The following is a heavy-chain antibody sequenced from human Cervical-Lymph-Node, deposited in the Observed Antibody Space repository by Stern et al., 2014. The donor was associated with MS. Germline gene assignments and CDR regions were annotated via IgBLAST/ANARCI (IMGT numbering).Heavy chain of an antibody. D-gene: IGHD4-23*01. CDR1: GFTFSAYA. CDR2: VSADGSVN. J-gene: IGHJ4*02. Sequence: VQLVESGGGVVQPGRSLRLSCAASGFTFSAYAMHWVRQAPGKGLEWVASVSADGSVNYYTDSVKGRLTISRDNSKYTLYLEMNSLITEDTAVYYCAKRGGNLLHYFDWWGQGALVTVSS. V-gene: IGHV3-30*04. CDR3: AKRGGNLLHYFDW.